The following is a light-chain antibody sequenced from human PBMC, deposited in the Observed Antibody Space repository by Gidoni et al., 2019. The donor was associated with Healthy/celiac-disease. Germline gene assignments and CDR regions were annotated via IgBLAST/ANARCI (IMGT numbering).Light chain of an antibody. V-gene: IGKV1-8*01. J-gene: IGKJ1*01. CDR2: AAS. CDR1: QGISRY. Sequence: AIRITQSPSSLSASTGDRVTITCRASQGISRYLAWYQQKPGKAPKLLIYAASTLQSGVPSRFSGSGSGTDFTLTISCLQSEDFATYYCQQYYSYRTFXXXTKVEIK. CDR3: QQYYSYRT.